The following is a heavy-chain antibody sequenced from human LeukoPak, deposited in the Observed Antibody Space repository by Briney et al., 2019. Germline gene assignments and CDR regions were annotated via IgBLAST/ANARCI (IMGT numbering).Heavy chain of an antibody. J-gene: IGHJ6*03. CDR2: INPSGGST. D-gene: IGHD1-7*01. CDR1: GYTFTSYY. CDR3: ARAITGTTYYYMDV. Sequence: ASVQVSCNASGYTFTSYYMHWVRQAPGQGLEWMGIINPSGGSTSYAQKFQGRVTMTRDMSTSTVYMELSSLRSEDTAVYYCARAITGTTYYYMDVWGKGTTVTVSS. V-gene: IGHV1-46*01.